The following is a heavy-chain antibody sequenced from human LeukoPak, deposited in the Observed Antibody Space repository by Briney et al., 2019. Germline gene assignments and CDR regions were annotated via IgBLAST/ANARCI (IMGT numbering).Heavy chain of an antibody. CDR3: ARQRSSSWDPNHYYYYMDV. V-gene: IGHV4-39*01. Sequence: PSETRSLTCTVSGGSISSSSYYWGWIRQPPGKGLEWIGRIYYSGSTYYNPSLKSRVTISVDTSKNQFSLKLSSVTAADTAVYYCARQRSSSWDPNHYYYYMDVWGKGTTVTVSS. D-gene: IGHD6-13*01. CDR1: GGSISSSSYY. J-gene: IGHJ6*03. CDR2: IYYSGST.